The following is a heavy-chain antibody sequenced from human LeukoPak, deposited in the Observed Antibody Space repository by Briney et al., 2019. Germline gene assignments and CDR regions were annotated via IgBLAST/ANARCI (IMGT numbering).Heavy chain of an antibody. CDR3: AKGARHEDSSGFDY. V-gene: IGHV3-48*01. D-gene: IGHD6-19*01. J-gene: IGHJ4*02. CDR1: GFTFSSYR. Sequence: GGSLRLSCAASGFTFSSYRMNWVRQAPGKGLEWVSYISSSSSTIYYADSVKGRFTISRDNSKNTLYLQMNSLRAEDTAVYYCAKGARHEDSSGFDYWGQGTLVTVSS. CDR2: ISSSSSTI.